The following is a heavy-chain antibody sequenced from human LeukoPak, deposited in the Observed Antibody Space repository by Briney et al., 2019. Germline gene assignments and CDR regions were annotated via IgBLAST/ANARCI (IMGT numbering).Heavy chain of an antibody. V-gene: IGHV4-34*01. D-gene: IGHD3-22*01. Sequence: PSETLSLTCAVYGGSFSGYYWSWIRQPPGKGLEWIGEINHSGSTNYNPSLKSRVTISVDTSKNQFSLKLSSVTAADTAVYYCARDRPWGWLLLRDWFDPWDQGTLVTVSS. CDR1: GGSFSGYY. CDR2: INHSGST. J-gene: IGHJ5*02. CDR3: ARDRPWGWLLLRDWFDP.